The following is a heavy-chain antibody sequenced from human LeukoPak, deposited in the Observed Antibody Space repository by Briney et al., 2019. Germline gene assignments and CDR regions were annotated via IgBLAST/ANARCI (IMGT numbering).Heavy chain of an antibody. Sequence: ASETLSLTCTVSGGSISSYYWSWLRQPPGKGLEWIGYIYYSGSTNYNPSLKSRVTISVDTSKNQFSLKLSSVTAADTAVYYCARVDSSGYLGHAFDIWGQGTMVTVSS. CDR3: ARVDSSGYLGHAFDI. CDR1: GGSISSYY. J-gene: IGHJ3*02. D-gene: IGHD3-22*01. CDR2: IYYSGST. V-gene: IGHV4-59*01.